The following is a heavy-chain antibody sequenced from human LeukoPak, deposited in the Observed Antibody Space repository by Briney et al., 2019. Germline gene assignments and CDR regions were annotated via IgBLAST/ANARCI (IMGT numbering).Heavy chain of an antibody. CDR1: GGSFSGYY. J-gene: IGHJ6*02. V-gene: IGHV4-34*01. CDR2: IYHSGST. CDR3: AGSPIGYGMDV. Sequence: SETLSLTCAVYGGSFSGYYWSWIRQPPGKGLEWIGEIYHSGSTNYIPSLKSRITISVDKSKNQFSLKLTSVTAADTAVYYCAGSPIGYGMDVWGQGTTVTVSS.